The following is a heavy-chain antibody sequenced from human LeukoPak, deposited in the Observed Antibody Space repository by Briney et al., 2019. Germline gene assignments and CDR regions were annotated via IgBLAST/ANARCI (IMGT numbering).Heavy chain of an antibody. Sequence: PGGSLRLSCAASGFTFSSYEMNWVRQAPGKGLEWVSYISSSGSTIYYADSVKGRFTISRDNAKNSLYLQMNSPRAEDTAVYYCARDLGGTHDYWGQGTLVTVSS. CDR1: GFTFSSYE. CDR3: ARDLGGTHDY. V-gene: IGHV3-48*03. D-gene: IGHD1-1*01. J-gene: IGHJ4*02. CDR2: ISSSGSTI.